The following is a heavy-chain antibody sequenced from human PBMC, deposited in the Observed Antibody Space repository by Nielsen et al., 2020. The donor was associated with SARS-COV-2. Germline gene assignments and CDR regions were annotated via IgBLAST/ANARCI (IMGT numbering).Heavy chain of an antibody. D-gene: IGHD3-10*01. CDR2: IKEDGREG. J-gene: IGHJ6*02. Sequence: GESLKISCAAAGFTFSSYWMSWVRQAPGKGLEWVANIKEDGREGYYVDSVKGRFTISRDNARKSLSLQMNSLRAEDTALYHCARVPGGVLLWFGNYGMDVWGQGTTVTVSS. CDR3: ARVPGGVLLWFGNYGMDV. CDR1: GFTFSSYW. V-gene: IGHV3-7*03.